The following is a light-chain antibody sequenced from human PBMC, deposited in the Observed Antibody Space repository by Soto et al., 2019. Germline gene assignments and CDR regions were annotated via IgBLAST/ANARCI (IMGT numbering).Light chain of an antibody. J-gene: IGKJ1*01. CDR2: GAS. CDR1: QVVSSN. Sequence: EIVITQSPVTLSVSPVERATLSCRASQVVSSNLAWYQQKPGQAPRLLIYGASTRATGIPARFSGSGSGTEFTLTISNLQSEDFAVYYCQKYGSSRWTFGQGTKVDIK. CDR3: QKYGSSRWT. V-gene: IGKV3D-15*01.